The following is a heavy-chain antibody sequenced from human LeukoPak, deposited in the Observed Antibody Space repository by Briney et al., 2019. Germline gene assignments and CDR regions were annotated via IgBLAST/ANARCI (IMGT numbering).Heavy chain of an antibody. V-gene: IGHV3-23*01. D-gene: IGHD2-21*02. CDR2: ITDSGNT. CDR3: AKWGCSGSDCYPFDY. J-gene: IGHJ4*02. CDR1: GFTFSNYG. Sequence: PGGSLRLSCAASGFTFSNYGMSWVRQAQGKGLEWVSAITDSGNTFYADSVKGRFTISRDNSKNTLYLQMNSLRAEDTAVYYCAKWGCSGSDCYPFDYWGQGTLVTVSS.